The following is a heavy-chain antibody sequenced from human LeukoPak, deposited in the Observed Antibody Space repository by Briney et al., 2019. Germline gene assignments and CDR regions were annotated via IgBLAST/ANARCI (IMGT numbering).Heavy chain of an antibody. D-gene: IGHD7-27*01. CDR1: GFTFSDYY. CDR2: ISSSSGYT. CDR3: ARVISGAFSDY. J-gene: IGHJ4*02. Sequence: PGGSLGLSCAASGFTFSDYYMNWIRQAPGKGVEWVSYISSSSGYTNYADSVKGRFTISRDNAKNSLYLQMNSLRAEDTAVYYCARVISGAFSDYWGQGTLVTVSS. V-gene: IGHV3-11*05.